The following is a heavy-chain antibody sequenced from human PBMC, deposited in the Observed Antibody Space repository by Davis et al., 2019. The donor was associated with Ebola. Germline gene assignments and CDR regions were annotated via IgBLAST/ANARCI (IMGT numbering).Heavy chain of an antibody. CDR1: GGSISSGGYY. Sequence: PSETLSLTCTVSGGSISSGGYYWSWIRQPPGKGLEWIGEINHSGSTNYNPSLKSRVTISVDTSKNQFSLKLSSVTAADTAVYYCARLGGEGLLDYWGQGTLVTVSS. V-gene: IGHV4-39*07. D-gene: IGHD3-16*01. CDR2: INHSGST. J-gene: IGHJ4*02. CDR3: ARLGGEGLLDY.